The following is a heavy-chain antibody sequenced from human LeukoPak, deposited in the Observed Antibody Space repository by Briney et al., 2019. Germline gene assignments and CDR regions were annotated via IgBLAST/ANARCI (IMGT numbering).Heavy chain of an antibody. CDR3: ARTETAYGRFDP. V-gene: IGHV3-23*01. J-gene: IGHJ5*02. Sequence: GGSLRLSCAASGYTFNTYAMSWVRQAPAKRLEWVSFISDSGGHEFYADSVKGRFTISRDNSKNTLYLQVDSLRSDDTVVYYCARTETAYGRFDPWGQGTLVTVSS. D-gene: IGHD4-17*01. CDR2: ISDSGGHE. CDR1: GYTFNTYA.